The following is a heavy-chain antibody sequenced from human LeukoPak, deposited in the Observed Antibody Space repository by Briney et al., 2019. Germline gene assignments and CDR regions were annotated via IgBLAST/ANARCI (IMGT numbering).Heavy chain of an antibody. J-gene: IGHJ4*02. D-gene: IGHD2-21*02. CDR2: ISAYNGNT. V-gene: IGHV1-18*01. CDR3: ARDGPVVTATLEY. Sequence: WISAYNGNTNYAQKLQDRVTMTTDTSTNPAYMELRSLRSDDTAVYYCARDGPVVTATLEYWGQGTLVTVSS.